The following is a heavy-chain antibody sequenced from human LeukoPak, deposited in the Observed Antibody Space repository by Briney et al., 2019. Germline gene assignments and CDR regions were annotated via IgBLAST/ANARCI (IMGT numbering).Heavy chain of an antibody. CDR2: IYFSGTT. V-gene: IGHV4-39*01. Sequence: PSETLSLTCTVSGGSITSSTYYWGWIRQPPGKGLEWIGTIYFSGTTYYTPSLRSRVTISVDTSKNQISLKLNSVTAADTAVYQCTGVVVTGLANDYWGQGTLVNVSS. CDR1: GGSITSSTYY. D-gene: IGHD6-19*01. J-gene: IGHJ4*02. CDR3: TGVVVTGLANDY.